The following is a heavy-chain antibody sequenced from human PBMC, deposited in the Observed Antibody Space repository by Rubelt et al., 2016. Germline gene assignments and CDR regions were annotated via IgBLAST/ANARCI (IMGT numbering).Heavy chain of an antibody. CDR1: A. CDR2: ISYDGSNK. Sequence: AMHWVRQAPGKGLEWVAVISYDGSNKYYADSVKGRFTISRDNSKNTLYLQMNSLRAEDTAVYYCARDLAAAGTPYYYYYGMDGWGQGTTVTVSS. D-gene: IGHD6-13*01. CDR3: ARDLAAAGTPYYYYYGMDG. J-gene: IGHJ6*02. V-gene: IGHV3-30*04.